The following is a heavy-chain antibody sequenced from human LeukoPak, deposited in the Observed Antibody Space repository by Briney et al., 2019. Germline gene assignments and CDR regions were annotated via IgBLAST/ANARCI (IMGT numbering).Heavy chain of an antibody. V-gene: IGHV4-39*01. CDR2: IYYSGST. D-gene: IGHD3-22*01. J-gene: IGHJ5*02. CDR1: GGSISSSSYY. Sequence: SETLSITCTVSGGSISSSSYYWGWIRQPPGKGLEWIGSIYYSGSTYYNPSLKSRVTISVDTSKNQFSLKLSSVTAADTAVYYCASLSYYDSSGYLRFDPWGQGTLVTVSS. CDR3: ASLSYYDSSGYLRFDP.